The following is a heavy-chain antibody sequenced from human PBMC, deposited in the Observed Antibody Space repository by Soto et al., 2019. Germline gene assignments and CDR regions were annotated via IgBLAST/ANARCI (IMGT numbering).Heavy chain of an antibody. CDR1: GFTFTNHA. V-gene: IGHV3-23*01. CDR3: AKDSLGVPTINFEY. Sequence: EVQLLESGGGLVQPGGSLRLSCAASGFTFTNHAMSWVRQAPGKGLQWVSSISGSGGSTYYADSLRGRFTISRHNSKNTLYLQMNSLRAEDTAVYYCAKDSLGVPTINFEYWGQGTLVSVSS. J-gene: IGHJ4*02. D-gene: IGHD3-16*01. CDR2: ISGSGGST.